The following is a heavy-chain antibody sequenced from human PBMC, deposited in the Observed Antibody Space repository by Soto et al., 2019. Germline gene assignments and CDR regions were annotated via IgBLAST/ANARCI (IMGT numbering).Heavy chain of an antibody. J-gene: IGHJ4*02. CDR2: IYSGGYT. Sequence: EVQLVESGGGLIQPGGSLRLSCAVSGFTVSNNYMSWVRQAPGKGLEGVSVIYSGGYTAYGDSVKGRFTISRDNSKNTLYLQMKSLGPPDTGLFYWGAQAGGGGYWGQGTLVTVSS. D-gene: IGHD3-10*01. V-gene: IGHV3-53*01. CDR1: GFTVSNNY. CDR3: GAQAGGGGY.